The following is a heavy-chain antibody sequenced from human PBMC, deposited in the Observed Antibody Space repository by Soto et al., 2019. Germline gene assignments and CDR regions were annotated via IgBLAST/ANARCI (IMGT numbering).Heavy chain of an antibody. V-gene: IGHV1-18*01. J-gene: IGHJ5*02. CDR2: INGYNGYT. Sequence: QVQLMQSGAEVKKPGASVKVSCKASGYTFTNYGISWVRQAPGQGLEWMGWINGYNGYTNYAQKFQGGVTMATDTSTNTSYMELRSLRSDDTAIYYCARDGDEEANFDPWGQGTLVTVSS. CDR3: ARDGDEEANFDP. D-gene: IGHD4-17*01. CDR1: GYTFTNYG.